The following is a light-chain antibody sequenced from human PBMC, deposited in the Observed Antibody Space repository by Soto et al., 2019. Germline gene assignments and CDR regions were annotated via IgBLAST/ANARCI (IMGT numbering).Light chain of an antibody. V-gene: IGLV6-57*04. J-gene: IGLJ2*01. CDR3: QSYDSSTVV. Sequence: NFMLTQPHSVSESPGKTVTISCTRRSGSIASNYVQWYQQRTGSVPTTVIYESHQRPSVVPDRFSGSTDGSSNSAYLNISGLQTEDEANYYCQSYDSSTVVFGGGTKLTVL. CDR2: ESH. CDR1: SGSIASNY.